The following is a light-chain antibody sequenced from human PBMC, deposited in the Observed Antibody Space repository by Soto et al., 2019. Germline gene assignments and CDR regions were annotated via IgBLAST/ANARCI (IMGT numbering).Light chain of an antibody. J-gene: IGKJ5*01. V-gene: IGKV4-1*01. CDR2: WAS. CDR1: QSVLYSSNNKNY. CDR3: QQRSNWPPIT. Sequence: DIVMTQSPDSLAVSMGERATINCKSSQSVLYSSNNKNYLAWYQQKPGQPPKLLIYWASTRESGVPDRFSGSGSGTDFTLTIDNLEPEDFAIYYCQQRSNWPPITFGQGTRLEIK.